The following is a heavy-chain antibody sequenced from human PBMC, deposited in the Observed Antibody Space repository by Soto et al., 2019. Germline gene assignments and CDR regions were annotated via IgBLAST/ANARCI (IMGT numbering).Heavy chain of an antibody. Sequence: EVQLVESGGGLVQPGGSLRLSCAASGFTFSSYWMFWVRQAPGKGLVWVSRINSDGSRRDYTDSVKGRFTISRDNAKNTLYLQMSSLRAEDTAVYYCARGPGDYSFDYWGQGTLVIVSS. CDR2: INSDGSRR. CDR1: GFTFSSYW. J-gene: IGHJ4*02. V-gene: IGHV3-74*01. D-gene: IGHD4-17*01. CDR3: ARGPGDYSFDY.